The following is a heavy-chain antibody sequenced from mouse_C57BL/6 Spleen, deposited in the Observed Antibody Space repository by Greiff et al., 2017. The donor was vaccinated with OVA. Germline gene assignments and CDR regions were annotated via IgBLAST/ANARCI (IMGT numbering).Heavy chain of an antibody. CDR1: GYTFTSYW. CDR2: IDPSDGYT. D-gene: IGHD1-1*01. Sequence: QVQLKQPGAELVKPGASVKLSCKASGYTFTSYWMQWVKQRPGQGLEWIGEIDPSDGYTNYNQKFKGKATLTVDTSSSTAYMQLSSLTSEDSAVYYCARERGNYYGSRPAWFAYWGQGTLVTVAA. CDR3: ARERGNYYGSRPAWFAY. V-gene: IGHV1-50*01. J-gene: IGHJ3*01.